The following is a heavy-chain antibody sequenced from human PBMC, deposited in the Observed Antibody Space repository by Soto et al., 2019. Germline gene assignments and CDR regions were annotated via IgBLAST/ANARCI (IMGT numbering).Heavy chain of an antibody. CDR1: GFSFGNND. CDR3: AKAETQNYDVEY. Sequence: XGSLRLSCVVAGFSFGNNDIQWVRQAPGRGQEWVAIISRDGSGEYLADSVKGRFTISKDNSKNTVYLEMNNLRRDDTAVYQCAKAETQNYDVEYWGQGSLVTVSS. CDR2: ISRDGSGE. J-gene: IGHJ4*02. D-gene: IGHD3-3*01. V-gene: IGHV3-30*18.